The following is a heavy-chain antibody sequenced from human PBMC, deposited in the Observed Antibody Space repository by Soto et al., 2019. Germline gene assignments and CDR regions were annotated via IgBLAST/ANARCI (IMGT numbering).Heavy chain of an antibody. V-gene: IGHV2-5*02. J-gene: IGHJ6*02. CDR3: AQMDFDLYGMDV. CDR1: GISLTNSGVG. Sequence: QITLTESGPTLVKPTQTLTLTCTFSGISLTNSGVGVSWIRQPPGQALEWLAVIYWDDAKHFSPSQKSRLTITKDTSKNQVLLTMTNMDSVDTATYFCAQMDFDLYGMDVWGQGTTVIVSS. CDR2: IYWDDAK. D-gene: IGHD3-9*01.